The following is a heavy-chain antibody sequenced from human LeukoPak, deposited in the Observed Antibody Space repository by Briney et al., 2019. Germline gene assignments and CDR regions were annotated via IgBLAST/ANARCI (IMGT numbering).Heavy chain of an antibody. CDR3: AKGWTSIKYDS. CDR1: GFTFSRYW. Sequence: GGSLRLSCAASGFTFSRYWMHWVRQAPGKGLVCVSRINSDGSSTSYADSVKGRFTISRDNSKNTLYLQMNSLKAEDTAVYYCAKGWTSIKYDSWGQGTLVTVSS. J-gene: IGHJ4*02. CDR2: INSDGSST. D-gene: IGHD3/OR15-3a*01. V-gene: IGHV3-74*01.